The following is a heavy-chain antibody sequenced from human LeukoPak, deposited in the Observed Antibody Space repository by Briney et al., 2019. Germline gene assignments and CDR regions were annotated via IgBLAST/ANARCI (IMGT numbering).Heavy chain of an antibody. CDR3: ARAGRVGAAL. V-gene: IGHV1-8*02. D-gene: IGHD1-26*01. CDR1: GYTFTGYS. CDR2: MNPNSGNT. Sequence: ASVKVSCKASGYTFTGYSIHWVRQATGQGLEWMGWMNPNSGNTGYAQKFQGRVTMTRNTSISTAYMELSSLRSEDTAVYYCARAGRVGAALWGQGTLVTVSS. J-gene: IGHJ4*02.